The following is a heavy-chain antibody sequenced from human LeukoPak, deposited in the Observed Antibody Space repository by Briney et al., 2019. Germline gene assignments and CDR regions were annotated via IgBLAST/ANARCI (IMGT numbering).Heavy chain of an antibody. CDR1: GFTFARHS. V-gene: IGHV3-48*01. D-gene: IGHD2-2*02. Sequence: GGSLRLSCVGSGFTFARHSMNWVRQAPGKGLEWISYISSSSSHIYYSDSVKGRFTISRDNAKNSVYLQMNSLRAGDTAVYFCARTYQLLYDDAFDIWGQGTMVTVSS. J-gene: IGHJ3*02. CDR3: ARTYQLLYDDAFDI. CDR2: ISSSSSHI.